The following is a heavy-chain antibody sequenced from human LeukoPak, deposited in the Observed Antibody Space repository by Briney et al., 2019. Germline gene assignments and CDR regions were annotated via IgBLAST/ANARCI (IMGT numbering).Heavy chain of an antibody. D-gene: IGHD4-11*01. CDR1: EFTFTDYF. CDR2: IGSDGITI. V-gene: IGHV3-11*04. J-gene: IGHJ4*02. Sequence: PGGSLRLSCAASEFTFTDYFMNWIRQAPGKGLEWVSYIGSDGITIYYADSVKGRFTVSRDNAKNSLYLQMNSLRAEDTAVYYCTRALYSPPVLSVDCWGQGTLSPSPQ. CDR3: TRALYSPPVLSVDC.